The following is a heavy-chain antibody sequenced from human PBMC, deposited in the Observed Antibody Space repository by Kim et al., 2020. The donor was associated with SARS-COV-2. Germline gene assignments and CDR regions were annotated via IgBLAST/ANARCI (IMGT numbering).Heavy chain of an antibody. CDR3: ARDFVDWLSDNWFDP. D-gene: IGHD3-9*01. Sequence: LKSRVTISVDTSKNQFSLKLSSVTAADTAVYYCARDFVDWLSDNWFDPWGQGTLVTVSS. J-gene: IGHJ5*02. V-gene: IGHV4-39*07.